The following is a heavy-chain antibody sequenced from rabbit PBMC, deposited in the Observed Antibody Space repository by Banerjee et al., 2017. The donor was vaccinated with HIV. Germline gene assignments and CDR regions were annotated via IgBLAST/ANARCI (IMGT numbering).Heavy chain of an antibody. CDR1: GFSFSDRDV. CDR3: ARDLPAVIGWNLNL. D-gene: IGHD2-1*01. J-gene: IGHJ4*01. Sequence: QEQLVESGGGLVQPEGSLTLTCKASGFSFSDRDVMCWVRQAPGKGLEWIACINASTGKPVYATWAKGRFTISRTSSTTVTLRMTSLTAADTATYFCARDLPAVIGWNLNLWGPGTLVTVS. CDR2: INASTGKP. V-gene: IGHV1S45*01.